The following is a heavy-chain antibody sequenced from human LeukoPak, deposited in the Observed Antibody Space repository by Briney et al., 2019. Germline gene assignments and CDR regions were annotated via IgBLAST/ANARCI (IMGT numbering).Heavy chain of an antibody. CDR3: ARPSWGAFDI. J-gene: IGHJ3*02. CDR2: IYYSGST. V-gene: IGHV4-59*08. CDR1: GGSISSYY. D-gene: IGHD6-13*01. Sequence: SETLSLTCTVSGGSISSYYWSRIRQPPGKGLEWIGYIYYSGSTNYNPSLKSRVTISVDTSKNQFSLKLSSVTAADTAVYYCARPSWGAFDIWGQGTMVTVSS.